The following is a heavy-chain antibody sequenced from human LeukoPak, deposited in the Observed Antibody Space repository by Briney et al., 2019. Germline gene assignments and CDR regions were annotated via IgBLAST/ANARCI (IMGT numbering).Heavy chain of an antibody. D-gene: IGHD3-22*01. CDR2: ISGSGGST. V-gene: IGHV3-23*01. J-gene: IGHJ4*02. Sequence: GGSLRLSCAASGFTFSSYAMRWVGQAPGKGLEWVSAISGSGGSTYYADSVKGRLTISRDNSKNTLYLQMNSLRAEDTAVYYCAKGQSRKVYDSSGYYPTHFDYWGQGTLVTVSS. CDR1: GFTFSSYA. CDR3: AKGQSRKVYDSSGYYPTHFDY.